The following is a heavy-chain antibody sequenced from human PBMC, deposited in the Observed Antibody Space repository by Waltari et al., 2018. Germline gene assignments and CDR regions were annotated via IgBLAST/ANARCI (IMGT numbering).Heavy chain of an antibody. V-gene: IGHV1-8*01. Sequence: QVQLVQSGAEVKKPGASVKVSCKASGYTLTSYDINWVRQATGQGLEWMGWMNPNSGNTGYAQKFQGRVTMTRNTSISTAYMELSSLRSEDTAVYYCARGSGKDGYSYYYYYMDVWGKGTTVTVSS. J-gene: IGHJ6*03. D-gene: IGHD2-15*01. CDR3: ARGSGKDGYSYYYYYMDV. CDR2: MNPNSGNT. CDR1: GYTLTSYD.